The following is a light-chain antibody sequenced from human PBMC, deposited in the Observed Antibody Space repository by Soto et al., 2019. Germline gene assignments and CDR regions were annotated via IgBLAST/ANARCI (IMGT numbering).Light chain of an antibody. J-gene: IGLJ3*02. V-gene: IGLV2-11*01. CDR1: TSDVGGYNY. CDR3: SSYAGRNTWV. Sequence: QSVLTQPRSVSGTPGQSVTISCTGTTSDVGGYNYVSWYQQHPGKAPKLMIYDVSKRPSGVPDRFSGSKSGNTASLTITGLQPEEEADYYCSSYAGRNTWVFGGGTKLTVL. CDR2: DVS.